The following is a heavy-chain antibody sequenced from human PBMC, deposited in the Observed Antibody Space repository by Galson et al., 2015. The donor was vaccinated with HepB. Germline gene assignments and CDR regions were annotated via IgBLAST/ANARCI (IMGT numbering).Heavy chain of an antibody. J-gene: IGHJ4*02. CDR3: ARGGYLSHYGSGSPDY. Sequence: SVKVSCKASGYTFTGYYMHWVRQAPGQGLEWMGWINPNSGGTNYAQKFQGRVTMTRDTSISTAYMELSRLRSDDTAVYYCARGGYLSHYGSGSPDYWGQGTLVTVSS. D-gene: IGHD3-10*01. CDR1: GYTFTGYY. CDR2: INPNSGGT. V-gene: IGHV1-2*02.